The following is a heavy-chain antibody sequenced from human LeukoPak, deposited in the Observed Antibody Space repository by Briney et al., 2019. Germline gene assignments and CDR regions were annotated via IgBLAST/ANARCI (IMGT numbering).Heavy chain of an antibody. V-gene: IGHV1-18*01. D-gene: IGHD4-17*01. CDR2: ISAYNGNT. Sequence: ASVKVSCKASGYTFTSYGISWVRQAPGQGLEWMGWISAYNGNTNYAQKLQGRVTMTTDTSTSTAYMELRSLRSDDTAVYYCASSSPYGDYGKDDYWGQGTLVTVSS. CDR1: GYTFTSYG. J-gene: IGHJ4*02. CDR3: ASSSPYGDYGKDDY.